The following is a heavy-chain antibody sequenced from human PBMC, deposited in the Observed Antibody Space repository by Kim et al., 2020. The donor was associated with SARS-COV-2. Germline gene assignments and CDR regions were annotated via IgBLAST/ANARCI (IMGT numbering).Heavy chain of an antibody. CDR1: GYTFTSYY. Sequence: ASVKVSCKASGYTFTSYYMHWVRQAPGQGLEWMGIINPSGGSTSYAQKFRGRVTMTRDTSTSTVYMELSSLRSEDTAVYYCARDITMVRGATGNYYYGMDVWGQGTTVTVSS. CDR3: ARDITMVRGATGNYYYGMDV. CDR2: INPSGGST. D-gene: IGHD3-10*01. V-gene: IGHV1-46*01. J-gene: IGHJ6*02.